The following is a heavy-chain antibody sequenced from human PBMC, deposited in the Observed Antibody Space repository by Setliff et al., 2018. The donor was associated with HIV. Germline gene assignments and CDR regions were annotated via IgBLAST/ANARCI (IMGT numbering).Heavy chain of an antibody. CDR1: GGSVRNANYY. Sequence: SETLSLTCTVSGGSVRNANYYWSWIRQPPGRGLEWIGYVSHSGSTNYNPSLKSRVTISVDTSKNQFSLKLSSVTAADTAVYYCAQLGMVDDFDYWGQGTLVTVSS. V-gene: IGHV4-61*01. D-gene: IGHD1-1*01. J-gene: IGHJ4*02. CDR3: AQLGMVDDFDY. CDR2: VSHSGST.